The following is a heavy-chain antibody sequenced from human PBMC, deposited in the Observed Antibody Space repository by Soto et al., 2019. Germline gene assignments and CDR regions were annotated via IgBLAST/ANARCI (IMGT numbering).Heavy chain of an antibody. CDR1: GYSFSSHG. D-gene: IGHD6-25*01. V-gene: IGHV3-33*01. CDR3: ARDPASSMDV. Sequence: QVQLVESGGGVVQPGRSLRLSCAAAGYSFSSHGMHWVRQAPGKGLEWVAVIWYDGSKKCYADSVKGRFIVSRDDSKNTLYLEMNSLRAEDTAVYYCARDPASSMDVWGQGTTVTVSS. CDR2: IWYDGSKK. J-gene: IGHJ6*01.